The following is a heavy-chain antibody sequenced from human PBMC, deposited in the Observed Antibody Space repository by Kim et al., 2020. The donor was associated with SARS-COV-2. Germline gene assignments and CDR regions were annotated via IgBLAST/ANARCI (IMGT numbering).Heavy chain of an antibody. CDR3: ARKSRGYSYYWGAYGMDV. CDR1: GGSISSSSYY. J-gene: IGHJ6*02. V-gene: IGHV4-39*01. Sequence: SETLSLTCTVSGGSISSSSYYWGWIRQPPGKGLEWIGSIYYSGSTYYNPSLKSRVTISVDTSKNQFSLKLSSVTAADTAVYYCARKSRGYSYYWGAYGMDVWGQGTTVTVSS. CDR2: IYYSGST. D-gene: IGHD5-18*01.